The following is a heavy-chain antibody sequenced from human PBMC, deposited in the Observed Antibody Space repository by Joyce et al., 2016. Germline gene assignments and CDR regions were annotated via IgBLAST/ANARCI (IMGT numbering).Heavy chain of an antibody. V-gene: IGHV3-7*01. CDR3: ARDAPYYDILAGYWVGFDA. Sequence: EVQLVESGGGLVQPGGSLRLSCAASGFTVGGYWMNWVRQAPGKGPEWVANIKQDGSEKYYVDSVKGLFTISRDNAKNSLYLQMNSLRVEDSAVYYCARDAPYYDILAGYWVGFDAWGQGTLVTVSS. D-gene: IGHD3-9*01. J-gene: IGHJ5*02. CDR2: IKQDGSEK. CDR1: GFTVGGYW.